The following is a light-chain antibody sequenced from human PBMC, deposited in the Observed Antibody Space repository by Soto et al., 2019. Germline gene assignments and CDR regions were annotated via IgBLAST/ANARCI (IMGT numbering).Light chain of an antibody. Sequence: EIVLTQSPATLSLSPGERATLSCRASQSVYSLLAWYQQKPGQAPRLLIYDAANRATGIPARFSGSGYGTDFTLTISSLEPEDFAVYYCQQRANLWTFGHGTRVQIK. V-gene: IGKV3-11*01. CDR2: DAA. CDR3: QQRANLWT. J-gene: IGKJ1*01. CDR1: QSVYSL.